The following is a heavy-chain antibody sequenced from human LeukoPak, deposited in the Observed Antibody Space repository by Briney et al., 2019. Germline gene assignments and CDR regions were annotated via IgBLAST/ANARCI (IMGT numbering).Heavy chain of an antibody. D-gene: IGHD3-10*01. Sequence: SETLSLTCAVYGGSFSGYYWSWIRQPPGKGLEWIGEINHSGSTNYNPSLKSRVTISVDTSKNQFSLKLSSVTAADTAVYYCARTPGLLWFGELLYYYYYMDVWGKGTTVTISS. CDR2: INHSGST. CDR1: GGSFSGYY. CDR3: ARTPGLLWFGELLYYYYYMDV. V-gene: IGHV4-34*01. J-gene: IGHJ6*03.